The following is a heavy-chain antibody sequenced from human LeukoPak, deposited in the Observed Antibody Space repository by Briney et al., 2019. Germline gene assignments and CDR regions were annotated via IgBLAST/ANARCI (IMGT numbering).Heavy chain of an antibody. D-gene: IGHD6-19*01. V-gene: IGHV3-23*01. CDR1: GFTFSSYA. J-gene: IGHJ4*02. Sequence: GSLRLPCAASGFTFSSYAMTWVRQAPGKGLDWVSEITGNSYYTYNPDSVKGRFTISRDNSKNTLYLQMNSLRAEDTAVYYCAKDYSIGWFLNYWGQGTLVTVSS. CDR3: AKDYSIGWFLNY. CDR2: ITGNSYYT.